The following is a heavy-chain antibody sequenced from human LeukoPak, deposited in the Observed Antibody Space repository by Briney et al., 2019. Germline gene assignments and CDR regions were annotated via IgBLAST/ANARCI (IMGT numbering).Heavy chain of an antibody. CDR2: ISAYNGNT. J-gene: IGHJ3*02. V-gene: IGHV1-18*01. CDR1: GYTFTIYG. CDR3: ARMSRSGYDSSGYYDDAFDI. Sequence: GASVKVSCKASGYTFTIYGISWVRQAPGQGLEWMGWISAYNGNTNYAQKLQGRVTMTTDTSTSTAYMELRSLRSDDTAVYYCARMSRSGYDSSGYYDDAFDIWGQGTMVTVSS. D-gene: IGHD3-22*01.